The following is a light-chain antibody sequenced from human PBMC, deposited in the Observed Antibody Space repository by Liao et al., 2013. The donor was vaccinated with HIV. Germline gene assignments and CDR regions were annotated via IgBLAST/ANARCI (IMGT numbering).Light chain of an antibody. CDR3: QAWDSSPVV. CDR2: QDS. V-gene: IGLV3-21*01. J-gene: IGLJ2*01. Sequence: SYELTQPPSVSVAPGKTATITCGGNNIGRKTVHWYQQKPGQAPVLVIYQDSKRPSGIPERFSGSNSGNTATLTISGTQAMDEADYYCQAWDSSPVVFGGGTKLTVL. CDR1: NIGRKT.